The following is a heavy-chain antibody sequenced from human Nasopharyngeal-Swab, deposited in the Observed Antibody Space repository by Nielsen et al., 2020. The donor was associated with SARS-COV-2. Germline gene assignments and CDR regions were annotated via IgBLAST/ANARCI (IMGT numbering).Heavy chain of an antibody. CDR3: ARDGGYCSSTSCYAGNYYYYYGMDV. V-gene: IGHV3-7*01. CDR1: GFTFSSYY. Sequence: GESLKISCAASGFTFSSYYMSWVRQAPGKGLEWVANIKQDGSEKYYVDSVKGRFTISRDNAKNSLYLQMNSLRAEDTAVYYCARDGGYCSSTSCYAGNYYYYYGMDVWGQGTTVTVSS. J-gene: IGHJ6*02. D-gene: IGHD2-2*01. CDR2: IKQDGSEK.